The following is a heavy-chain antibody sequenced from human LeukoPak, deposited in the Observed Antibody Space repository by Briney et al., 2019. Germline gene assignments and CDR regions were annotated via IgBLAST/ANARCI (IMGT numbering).Heavy chain of an antibody. V-gene: IGHV1-69*05. CDR1: GGTFSSYA. D-gene: IGHD2-15*01. J-gene: IGHJ3*02. CDR3: ASPQVAHDAFDI. CDR2: IIPIFGTA. Sequence: ASVKVSCKASGGTFSSYAISRVRQAPGQGLEWMGRIIPIFGTANYAQKFQGRVTITTDESTGTAYMELSSLRSEDTAVYYCASPQVAHDAFDIWGQGTMVTVSS.